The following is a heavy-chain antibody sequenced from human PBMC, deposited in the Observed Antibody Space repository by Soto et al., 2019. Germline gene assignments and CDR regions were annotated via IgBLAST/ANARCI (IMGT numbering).Heavy chain of an antibody. CDR3: ARGAHLTGFGELSSDY. CDR2: ISSSGSTI. J-gene: IGHJ4*02. CDR1: GFTFSSYE. Sequence: EVQLVESGGGLVQPGGSLRLSCAASGFTFSSYEMNWVRQAPGKGLEWVSYISSSGSTIYYADSVKGRFTISRDNAKNSLYLQMNSLRAEDTAVYYCARGAHLTGFGELSSDYWGQGTLVTVSS. V-gene: IGHV3-48*03. D-gene: IGHD3-10*01.